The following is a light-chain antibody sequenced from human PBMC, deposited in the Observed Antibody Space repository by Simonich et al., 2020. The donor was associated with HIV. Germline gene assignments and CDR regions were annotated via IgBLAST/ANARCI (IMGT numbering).Light chain of an antibody. CDR2: EAS. V-gene: IGKV3D-20*01. J-gene: IGKJ2*01. CDR1: QSVSSSY. CDR3: QQYGSAYT. Sequence: IVLTQSPGTLSLSPGERATLSCRASQSVSSSYVAWYQQKPGLAPRLLIYEASNRATGIPDRFSGRGSGTDFTRTISRLEPEDFAVYYCQQYGSAYTFGQGTKVEIK.